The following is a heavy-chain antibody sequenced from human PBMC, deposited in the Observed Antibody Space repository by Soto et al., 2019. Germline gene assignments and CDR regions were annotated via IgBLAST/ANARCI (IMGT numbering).Heavy chain of an antibody. D-gene: IGHD3-22*01. CDR2: IYYSGST. CDR1: GGSISSGGYY. CDR3: ARANYYDSSGYYMSSLGGIDY. Sequence: QVQLQESGPGLVKPSQTLSLTCTVSGGSISSGGYYWSWIRQHPGKGLEWIGYIYYSGSTYYNPSLKSRVTLSVDTSKNQFSLKLSSVTAADTAVYYCARANYYDSSGYYMSSLGGIDYWGQGTLVTVSS. V-gene: IGHV4-31*03. J-gene: IGHJ4*02.